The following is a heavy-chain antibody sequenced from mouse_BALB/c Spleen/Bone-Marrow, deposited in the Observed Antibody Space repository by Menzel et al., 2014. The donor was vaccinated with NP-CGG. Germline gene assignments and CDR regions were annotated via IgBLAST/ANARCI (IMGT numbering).Heavy chain of an antibody. J-gene: IGHJ2*02. CDR1: GFDFSGYW. Sequence: EVMLVESGGGLVQPGGSLKLSCAASGFDFSGYWMNWVRQAPGKGLEWIGEINPDSSTINYTPSLKDKFIISRDNAKNTLYLQMTKVRSEDTALYYCARLYGNYVFDYWGQGTSLTVSS. CDR3: ARLYGNYVFDY. V-gene: IGHV4-1*02. D-gene: IGHD2-1*01. CDR2: INPDSSTI.